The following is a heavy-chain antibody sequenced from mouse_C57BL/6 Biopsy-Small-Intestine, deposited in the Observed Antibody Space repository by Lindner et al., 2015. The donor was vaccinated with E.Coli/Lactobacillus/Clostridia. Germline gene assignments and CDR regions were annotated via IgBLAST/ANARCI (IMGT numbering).Heavy chain of an antibody. Sequence: SVKVFCKASGYSFTRFYIHWVRQAPGQGLEWMGMINPSRGSATLAQKFRGRVSMNTDTSTSTVYMELSSLTSEDTAVYYCARDHQVLVGGTFSFDYWGQGSLVTVSS. V-gene: IGHV1-53*01. J-gene: IGHJ2*01. CDR2: INPSRGSA. CDR1: GYSFTRFY. CDR3: ARDHQVLVGGTFSFDY. D-gene: IGHD2-14*01.